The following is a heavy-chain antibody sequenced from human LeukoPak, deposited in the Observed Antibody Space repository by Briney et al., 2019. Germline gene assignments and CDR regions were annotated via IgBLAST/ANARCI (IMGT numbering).Heavy chain of an antibody. CDR1: GGSISSSSYY. CDR2: IYYSGST. D-gene: IGHD3-10*01. CDR3: ARDASESENWFDP. V-gene: IGHV4-39*07. J-gene: IGHJ5*02. Sequence: SETLSLTCTVSGGSISSSSYYWGWIRQPPGKGLEWIGSIYYSGSTYYNPSLKSRVTISVDTSKNQFSLKLSSVTAADTAVYYCARDASESENWFDPWGQGTLVTVSS.